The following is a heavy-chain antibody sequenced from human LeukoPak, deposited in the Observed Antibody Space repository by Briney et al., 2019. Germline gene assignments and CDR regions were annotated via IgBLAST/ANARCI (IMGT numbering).Heavy chain of an antibody. V-gene: IGHV1-2*02. J-gene: IGHJ5*02. Sequence: ASVKVSCKASGYTFTDYYMHWVRQAPGQWLEWMGWINPNSGGTIYAQKFQGRVSMTRGTSISTAYLQWSSLKASDTAMYYCARHGYSYGLNWFDPWGQGTLVTVSS. CDR3: ARHGYSYGLNWFDP. CDR1: GYTFTDYY. CDR2: INPNSGGT. D-gene: IGHD5-18*01.